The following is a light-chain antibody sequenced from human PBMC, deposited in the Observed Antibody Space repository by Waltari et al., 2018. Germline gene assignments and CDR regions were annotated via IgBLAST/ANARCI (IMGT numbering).Light chain of an antibody. CDR3: QKYDSLPAT. Sequence: VLTQSPGTLSLSPGERATLSCRASRSVIKYLAWYQQKPGRAPRLLIYHASTRATGIPDRFSGSGSGTDFSLTISRLEPDDFAVYYCQKYDSLPATFGQGTRVEIK. V-gene: IGKV3-20*01. CDR2: HAS. CDR1: RSVIKY. J-gene: IGKJ1*01.